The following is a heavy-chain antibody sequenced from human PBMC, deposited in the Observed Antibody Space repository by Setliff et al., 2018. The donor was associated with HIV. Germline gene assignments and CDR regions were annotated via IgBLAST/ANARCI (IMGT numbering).Heavy chain of an antibody. CDR3: ARASYSSSWYNIRPFDY. CDR1: GFTFSSHA. V-gene: IGHV3-33*01. CDR2: IWYDGTNI. D-gene: IGHD6-13*01. J-gene: IGHJ4*02. Sequence: GGPLRLSCVVSGFTFSSHAMHWVRQAPGKGLEWVAVIWYDGTNIYYADSVKGRFTISRDNSKNTLYLQMNSLRVEDTGVYFCARASYSSSWYNIRPFDYWAQGILVTVSS.